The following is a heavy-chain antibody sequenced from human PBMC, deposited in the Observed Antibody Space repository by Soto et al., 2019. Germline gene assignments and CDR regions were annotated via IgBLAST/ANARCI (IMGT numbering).Heavy chain of an antibody. V-gene: IGHV3-53*01. CDR2: ISNTGST. CDR3: AKVNVVVVAATFEYEYYFDY. J-gene: IGHJ4*02. CDR1: GFTVSNNY. D-gene: IGHD2-15*01. Sequence: PGGSLRLSCVAPGFTVSNNYMSWVRQAPGRGLEWVSAISNTGSTYYAGSVKGRSTISRDSSTNTLYLEVNSLRADDTAVYYCAKVNVVVVAATFEYEYYFDYWGQGTLVTVSS.